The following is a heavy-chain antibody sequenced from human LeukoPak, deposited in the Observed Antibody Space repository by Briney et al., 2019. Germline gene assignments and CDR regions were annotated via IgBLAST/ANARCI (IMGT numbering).Heavy chain of an antibody. D-gene: IGHD2-15*01. CDR1: GFTFDDYA. J-gene: IGHJ3*02. CDR3: AKESERYWSTQDAFDI. Sequence: GRSLRLSCAASGFTFDDYAMHWVRQAPGKGLEWVSGISWNSGSIGYADSVKGRFTISRDNAKNSLYLQMNSLRAEDTALYYCAKESERYWSTQDAFDIWGQGTMVTVSS. V-gene: IGHV3-9*01. CDR2: ISWNSGSI.